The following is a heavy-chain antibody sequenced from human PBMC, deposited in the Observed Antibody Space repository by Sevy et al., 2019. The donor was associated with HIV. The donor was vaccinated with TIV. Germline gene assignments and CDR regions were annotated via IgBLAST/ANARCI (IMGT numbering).Heavy chain of an antibody. CDR1: GFTFSNAW. V-gene: IGHV3-15*01. Sequence: GGSLRLSCAASGFTFSNAWMSWVRQAPGKGLEWVGRIKSKTDGGTTDYAAPVKGRFTISRDDSKNTLYLQMNSLKTEDTAVYYCTTDLLWFREYPSYGMDVWGPGTTVTVSS. CDR2: IKSKTDGGTT. J-gene: IGHJ6*02. CDR3: TTDLLWFREYPSYGMDV. D-gene: IGHD3-10*01.